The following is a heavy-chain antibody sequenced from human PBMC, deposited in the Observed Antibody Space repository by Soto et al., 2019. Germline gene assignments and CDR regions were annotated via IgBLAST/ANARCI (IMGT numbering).Heavy chain of an antibody. J-gene: IGHJ4*02. CDR1: GYPFNTYY. CDR3: ARGGHIAVVTDSFDS. Sequence: ASVKVCCKSSGYPFNTYYLQWVRQAPGQGLEWMGMIHPSGGGSTYAQKFLGRVTMTMDSSTSTVFMELTSLRSADTAVYYCARGGHIAVVTDSFDSWGQGTLVTVSS. CDR2: IHPSGGGS. V-gene: IGHV1-46*02. D-gene: IGHD2-21*02.